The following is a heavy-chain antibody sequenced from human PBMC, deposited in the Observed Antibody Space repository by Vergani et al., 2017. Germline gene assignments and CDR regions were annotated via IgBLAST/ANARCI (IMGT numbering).Heavy chain of an antibody. D-gene: IGHD2-2*01. V-gene: IGHV3-23*01. CDR1: GFTFSSYA. CDR2: IRGSGGST. Sequence: EVQLLESGGGLVQPGGSLRLSCAASGFTFSSYAMSWVRQAPGKGLEWVSAIRGSGGSTYYADSVKGRFTISRDNSKNTLYLQMNSLRAEDTAVYYCAKDRALVVPAAKGMDVWGQGTTVTVSS. J-gene: IGHJ6*02. CDR3: AKDRALVVPAAKGMDV.